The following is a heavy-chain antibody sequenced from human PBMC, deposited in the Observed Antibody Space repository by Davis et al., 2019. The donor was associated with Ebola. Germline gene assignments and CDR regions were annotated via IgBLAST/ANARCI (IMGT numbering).Heavy chain of an antibody. V-gene: IGHV3-23*01. CDR1: GFTFSSYA. CDR2: ISGSGGST. D-gene: IGHD5-12*01. Sequence: PGGSLRLSCAASGFTFSSYAMSWVRQAPGKGLEWVSAISGSGGSTYYADSVKGRFTISRDNSKNTLYLQMNSLRAEDTAVYYCAKDPHPLDPVATSFLDYWGQGTLVTVSS. CDR3: AKDPHPLDPVATSFLDY. J-gene: IGHJ4*02.